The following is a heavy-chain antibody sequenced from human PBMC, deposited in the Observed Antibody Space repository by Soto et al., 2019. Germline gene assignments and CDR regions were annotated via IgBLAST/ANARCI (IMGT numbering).Heavy chain of an antibody. Sequence: GGSLRLSCAASGFTFSDYWMNWVRQAPGKGLEWVSSISGSGGSTYYADSVKGRFTISRDNSKNTLYLQMNSLRAEDTAVYYCARDLGRTFDYWGQGTLVTVSS. J-gene: IGHJ4*02. CDR3: ARDLGRTFDY. V-gene: IGHV3-23*01. CDR1: GFTFSDYW. CDR2: ISGSGGST.